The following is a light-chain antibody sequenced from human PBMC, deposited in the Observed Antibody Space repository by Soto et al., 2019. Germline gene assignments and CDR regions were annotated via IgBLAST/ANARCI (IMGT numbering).Light chain of an antibody. CDR1: QGISSW. CDR3: QQVNSFPYT. J-gene: IGKJ2*01. CDR2: AAS. V-gene: IGKV1-12*01. Sequence: DIQMTQSPSSVSAFVGDRVTITCRASQGISSWLVWYQQKPGKAPKLLIYAASSLQTGVPSRFSGSGSGTGFTLTIISLQPEDSATYYCQQVNSFPYTFGQGTKVEI.